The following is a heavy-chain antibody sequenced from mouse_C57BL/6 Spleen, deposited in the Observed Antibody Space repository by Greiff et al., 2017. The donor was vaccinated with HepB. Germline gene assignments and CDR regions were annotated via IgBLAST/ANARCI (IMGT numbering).Heavy chain of an antibody. CDR1: GYAFSSSW. V-gene: IGHV1-82*01. CDR3: ARTPLTGPYFDY. Sequence: QVQLQQSGPELVKPGASVKISCKASGYAFSSSWMNWVKQRPGKGLEWIGRIYPGDGDTNYNGKFKGKATLTADKSSSTAYMQLSSLTSEDSAVYFCARTPLTGPYFDYWGQGTTLTVSS. CDR2: IYPGDGDT. D-gene: IGHD4-1*01. J-gene: IGHJ2*01.